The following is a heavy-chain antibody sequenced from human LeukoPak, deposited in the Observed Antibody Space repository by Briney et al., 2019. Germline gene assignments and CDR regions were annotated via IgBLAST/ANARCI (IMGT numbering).Heavy chain of an antibody. Sequence: SETLSLTCAVYGGSFSGYYWSWIRQPPGKGLEWNGEINHSGSTNYNPSLKSRVTISVDTSKNQFSLKLSSVTAADTAVYYCARFNPLDIVVVVAATPAGWYFDLWGRGTLVTVSS. CDR1: GGSFSGYY. D-gene: IGHD2-15*01. CDR2: INHSGST. V-gene: IGHV4-34*01. CDR3: ARFNPLDIVVVVAATPAGWYFDL. J-gene: IGHJ2*01.